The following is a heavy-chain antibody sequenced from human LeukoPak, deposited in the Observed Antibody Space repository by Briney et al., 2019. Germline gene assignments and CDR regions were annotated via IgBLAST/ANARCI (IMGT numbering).Heavy chain of an antibody. CDR3: ARHNGGEVCDI. J-gene: IGHJ4*02. V-gene: IGHV4-39*01. D-gene: IGHD3-16*01. CDR2: LYYSGTT. CDR1: GDSFSSSSFS. Sequence: SETLSLTCTVSGDSFSSSSFSWGWIRQPPGKGLEWIGNLYYSGTTYYNPSLKSRVTISVDTSKNQFSLKLSSVSDADTAVYYCARHNGGEVCDIWGQGTLVTVSS.